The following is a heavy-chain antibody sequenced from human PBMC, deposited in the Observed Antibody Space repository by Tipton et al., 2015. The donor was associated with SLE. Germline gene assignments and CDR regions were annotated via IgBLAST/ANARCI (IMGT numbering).Heavy chain of an antibody. V-gene: IGHV4-59*02. J-gene: IGHJ5*02. CDR3: ARAVASGDGLGSYYNHNWFDP. Sequence: TLSLTCTVSGASVSNYYWSWIRQPPGKGLEWIGSIYYSGSTNYNPSLKSRVTISVDTSKNQFSLRLSSVTAADTALYYCARAVASGDGLGSYYNHNWFDPWGQGTLVTVSS. D-gene: IGHD3-10*01. CDR1: GASVSNYY. CDR2: IYYSGST.